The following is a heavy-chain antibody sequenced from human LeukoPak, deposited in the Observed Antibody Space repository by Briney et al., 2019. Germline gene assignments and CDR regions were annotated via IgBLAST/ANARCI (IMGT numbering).Heavy chain of an antibody. D-gene: IGHD6-19*01. CDR1: GGSFSSVTDY. J-gene: IGHJ4*02. Sequence: SETLSLTCTVSGGSFSSVTDYWAWIRQPPGKGLEWIASGDYSGGTYYNPSLESRVAISVDMSKNQFSLKLTSVTGADTAVYYCAGERGEEYSSGWYKRNYFDNWGQGIRVTVSS. V-gene: IGHV4-39*07. CDR3: AGERGEEYSSGWYKRNYFDN. CDR2: GDYSGGT.